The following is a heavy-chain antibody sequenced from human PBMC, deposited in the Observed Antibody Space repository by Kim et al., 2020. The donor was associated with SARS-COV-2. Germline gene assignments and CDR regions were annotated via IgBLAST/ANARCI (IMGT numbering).Heavy chain of an antibody. CDR3: ARGALG. CDR2: QEGNNR. Sequence: QEGNNRYNVDSVKGRFTSSRDNAENSLHLQMNSLRVEDTALYYCARGALGWGQGTLVTVSS. D-gene: IGHD3-16*01. V-gene: IGHV3-7*01. J-gene: IGHJ4*02.